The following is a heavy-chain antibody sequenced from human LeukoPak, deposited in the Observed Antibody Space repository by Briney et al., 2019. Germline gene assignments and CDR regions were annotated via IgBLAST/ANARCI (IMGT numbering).Heavy chain of an antibody. CDR1: GFTFTKYA. CDR3: ARGHYGMDV. V-gene: IGHV3-11*01. Sequence: GASLRLSCAVSGFTFTKYAVSWVRQGPEKGLEWVSYISNSGSTIYYADSVKGRFTISRDNAKNSLYLQMNSLRAEDTAMYYCARGHYGMDVWGQGTTVTVSS. CDR2: ISNSGSTI. J-gene: IGHJ6*02.